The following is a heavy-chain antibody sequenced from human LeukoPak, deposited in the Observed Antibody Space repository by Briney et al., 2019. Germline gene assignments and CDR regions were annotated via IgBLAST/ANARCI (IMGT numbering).Heavy chain of an antibody. V-gene: IGHV5-51*01. J-gene: IGHJ5*02. CDR1: GYTFTNYW. CDR2: IYPGDSDT. D-gene: IGHD2-15*01. Sequence: GESLKISCKGSGYTFTNYWIGWVRQMPGKGLEWVGIIYPGDSDTRYSPSFQGQVTISADKSISAAYLQWSSLKASDTAIYYCARSWVAGYGTVLDPWGQGTLVTVSS. CDR3: ARSWVAGYGTVLDP.